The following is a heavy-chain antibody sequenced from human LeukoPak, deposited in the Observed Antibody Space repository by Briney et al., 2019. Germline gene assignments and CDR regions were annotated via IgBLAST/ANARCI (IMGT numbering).Heavy chain of an antibody. CDR3: ATEGYYDSSGYYTDY. V-gene: IGHV1-18*01. CDR2: ISTYNGDT. CDR1: GYTFPNYG. J-gene: IGHJ4*02. Sequence: ASVKVSCKASGYTFPNYGISWVRQAPGQGLEWMGWISTYNGDTNYAQKLQGRVTMTEDTSTDTAHMELSSLRSEDTAVYYCATEGYYDSSGYYTDYWGQGTLVTVSS. D-gene: IGHD3-22*01.